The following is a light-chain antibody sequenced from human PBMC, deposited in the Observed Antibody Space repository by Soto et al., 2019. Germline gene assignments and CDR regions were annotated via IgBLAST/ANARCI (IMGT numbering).Light chain of an antibody. J-gene: IGLJ1*01. Sequence: QSALTQPASVSGSPGQSITISCTGSSSDVGAYYFVSWYQHHPGKAPKLILYEVTTRPSGVSSRFSGSKSGNTASLTISGLQADDEANYYCSSYTSSSTPYVFGTGTKVTVL. CDR3: SSYTSSSTPYV. CDR2: EVT. CDR1: SSDVGAYYF. V-gene: IGLV2-14*01.